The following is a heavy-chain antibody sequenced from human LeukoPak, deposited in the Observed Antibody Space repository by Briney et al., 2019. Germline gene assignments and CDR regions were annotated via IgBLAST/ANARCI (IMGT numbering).Heavy chain of an antibody. Sequence: PGGSLRLSCAASGFTFSSFWMSWVRQAPGKGLEWVATIKQDGSEKYYVDSVKGRFTISRDNAKNSLYLQVNSLRAEDMAVYYCARVGQWLSFDYWGQGTLVTVSS. J-gene: IGHJ4*02. D-gene: IGHD6-19*01. CDR3: ARVGQWLSFDY. V-gene: IGHV3-7*01. CDR1: GFTFSSFW. CDR2: IKQDGSEK.